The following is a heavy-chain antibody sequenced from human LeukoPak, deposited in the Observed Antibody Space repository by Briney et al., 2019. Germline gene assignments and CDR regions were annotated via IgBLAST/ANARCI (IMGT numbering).Heavy chain of an antibody. V-gene: IGHV3-64D*06. J-gene: IGHJ5*02. CDR2: ISSNGGTT. CDR1: GFTFSSYT. D-gene: IGHD6-13*01. CDR3: VKGALAAAGTLRGWFDP. Sequence: PGGSLRLSCSASGFTFSSYTMHWVRQAPGEGLEYLSAISSNGGTTYYADSVKGRFTISRDNSKNTLYLQMSSLRAEDTALYYCVKGALAAAGTLRGWFDPWAREPWSPSPQ.